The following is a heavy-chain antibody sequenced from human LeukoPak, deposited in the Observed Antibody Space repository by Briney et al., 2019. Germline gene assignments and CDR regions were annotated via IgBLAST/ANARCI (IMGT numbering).Heavy chain of an antibody. CDR1: GGSFSGYY. J-gene: IGHJ5*02. CDR3: ARVYSSSSRWFDP. CDR2: INHSGST. V-gene: IGHV4-34*01. D-gene: IGHD6-6*01. Sequence: SETLSLTCAVYGGSFSGYYWSWIRQPPGKGLEWIGEINHSGSTNYNPSLKSRVTISVDTSKNQFSLKLSSVTAADTAVYYCARVYSSSSRWFDPWGQGTLVTVSS.